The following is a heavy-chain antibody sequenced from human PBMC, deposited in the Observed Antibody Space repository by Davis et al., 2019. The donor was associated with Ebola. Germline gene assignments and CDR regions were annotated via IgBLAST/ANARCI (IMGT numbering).Heavy chain of an antibody. V-gene: IGHV3-23*01. CDR1: GFTFSTYV. Sequence: GGSLRLSCAASGFTFSTYVIFWVRQAPGKGLEWVSSFRGSDGNTYYADSVKGRFTISRDASKNTLYLQMNSLRAEDTAVYYCAKKEKVGSGSPYDLDYWGQGTLVTVSS. J-gene: IGHJ4*02. CDR2: FRGSDGNT. CDR3: AKKEKVGSGSPYDLDY. D-gene: IGHD3-10*01.